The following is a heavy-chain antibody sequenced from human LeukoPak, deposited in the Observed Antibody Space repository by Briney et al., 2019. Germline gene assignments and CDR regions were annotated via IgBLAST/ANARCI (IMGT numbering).Heavy chain of an antibody. CDR1: EDTSTYYH. CDR3: ATEAPRSYYFDY. V-gene: IGHV1-46*01. CDR2: VYATGGTT. Sequence: GASVKVSCKASEDTSTYYHIHWVRQAPGQGVEWMGAVYATGGTTINTQNFQGRVTMTRDTSTGTVYMELRSLRFEDTAMYYCATEAPRSYYFDYWGQGILVTVSS. J-gene: IGHJ4*02.